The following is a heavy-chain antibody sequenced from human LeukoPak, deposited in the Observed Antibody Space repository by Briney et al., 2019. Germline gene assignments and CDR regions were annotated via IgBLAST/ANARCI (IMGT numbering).Heavy chain of an antibody. D-gene: IGHD3-22*01. CDR1: GFTFSSYW. Sequence: GGSLRLSCAASGFTFSSYWMSWVRQAPGKGLEWVAVIWYDGSNKYYADSVKGRFTISRDNSKNTLYLQMNSLRAEDTAVYYCARAFFQYYDPPLDYWGQGTLVIVSS. CDR2: IWYDGSNK. V-gene: IGHV3-33*08. CDR3: ARAFFQYYDPPLDY. J-gene: IGHJ4*02.